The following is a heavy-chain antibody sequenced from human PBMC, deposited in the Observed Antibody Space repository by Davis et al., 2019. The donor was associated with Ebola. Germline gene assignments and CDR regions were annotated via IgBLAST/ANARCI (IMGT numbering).Heavy chain of an antibody. CDR3: ARSQLIFSYYYYGMDV. CDR1: GGSFSGYY. Sequence: MPSETLSLTCAVYGGSFSGYYWSWIRQPPGKGLEWIGEINHSGSTNYNPSLKSRVTVSVDTSKTQFSLKLSSVTAADTAVYYCARSQLIFSYYYYGMDVWGQGTTVTVSS. J-gene: IGHJ6*02. V-gene: IGHV4-34*01. CDR2: INHSGST. D-gene: IGHD3-3*02.